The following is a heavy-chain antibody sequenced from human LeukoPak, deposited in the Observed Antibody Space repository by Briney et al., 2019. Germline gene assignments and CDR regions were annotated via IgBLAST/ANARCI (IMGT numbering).Heavy chain of an antibody. V-gene: IGHV3-30*18. CDR1: GFTFSSYG. Sequence: PGGSLRLSCAASGFTFSSYGMHWVRHAPGKGLELVAVISYDGSNKYYADSVKGRFTISRDNSKNTLYLQMNSLRAEDTAVYYCAKRSSSSSTSHTPRPFDYWGQGTLVTVSS. CDR2: ISYDGSNK. J-gene: IGHJ4*02. D-gene: IGHD6-6*01. CDR3: AKRSSSSSTSHTPRPFDY.